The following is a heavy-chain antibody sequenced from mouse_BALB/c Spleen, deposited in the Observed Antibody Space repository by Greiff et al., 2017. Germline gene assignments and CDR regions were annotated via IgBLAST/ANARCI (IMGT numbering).Heavy chain of an antibody. D-gene: IGHD2-4*01. J-gene: IGHJ4*01. CDR1: GYSITSDYA. CDR2: ISYSGST. Sequence: DVKLQESGPGLVKPSQSLSLTCTVTGYSITSDYAWNWIRQFPGNKLEWMGYISYSGSTSYNPSLKSRISITRDTSKNQFFLQLNSVTTEDTATYYCARFGYDYDGVYYAMDYWGQGTSVTVSS. V-gene: IGHV3-2*02. CDR3: ARFGYDYDGVYYAMDY.